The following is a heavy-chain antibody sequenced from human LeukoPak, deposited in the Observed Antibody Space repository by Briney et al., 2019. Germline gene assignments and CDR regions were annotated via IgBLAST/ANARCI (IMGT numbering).Heavy chain of an antibody. J-gene: IGHJ4*02. CDR3: ARALRGYYDSSGYYPDY. Sequence: GRSLRLSCAASGFTFSSYAMHWVRQAPGKGLEWVAVISYDGSNKYYADSVKGRFTISRDNSKNTLYLQMNSLRAEDTAVYYCARALRGYYDSSGYYPDYWGQGTLVTVSS. V-gene: IGHV3-30-3*01. CDR2: ISYDGSNK. D-gene: IGHD3-22*01. CDR1: GFTFSSYA.